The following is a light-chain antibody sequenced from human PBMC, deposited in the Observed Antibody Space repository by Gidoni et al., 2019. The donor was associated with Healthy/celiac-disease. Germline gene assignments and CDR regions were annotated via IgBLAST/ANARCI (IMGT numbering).Light chain of an antibody. CDR1: SSDVGGYNY. CDR3: SSYTSSSTLAV. Sequence: GSPGQSITISCTGTSSDVGGYNYVSWYQQHPGKAPKLMIYEVSNRPSGVSNRFSGSKSGNTASLTISGLQAEDEADYYCSSYTSSSTLAVFGGGTKLTVL. J-gene: IGLJ2*01. V-gene: IGLV2-14*01. CDR2: EVS.